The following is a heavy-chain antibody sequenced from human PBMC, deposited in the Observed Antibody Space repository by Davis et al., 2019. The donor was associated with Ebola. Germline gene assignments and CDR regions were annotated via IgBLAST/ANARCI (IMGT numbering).Heavy chain of an antibody. D-gene: IGHD3-16*01. Sequence: GSLRLSCAVYGGSFSGYYWSWIRQPPGKGLEWIGEINHSGSTNYNPSLKSRVTISVDTSKNQFSLKLSSVTAADTAVYYCARDQGLHLGEALDYWGQGTLVTVSS. CDR3: ARDQGLHLGEALDY. J-gene: IGHJ4*02. V-gene: IGHV4-34*01. CDR2: INHSGST. CDR1: GGSFSGYY.